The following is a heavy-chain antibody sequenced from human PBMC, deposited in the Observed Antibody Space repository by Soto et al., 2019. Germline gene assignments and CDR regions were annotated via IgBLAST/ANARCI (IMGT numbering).Heavy chain of an antibody. CDR2: ISSSGSTT. V-gene: IGHV3-48*03. D-gene: IGHD3-22*01. CDR1: GFTFSSYE. J-gene: IGHJ4*02. CDR3: AREENYYESSGYAGRYFDY. Sequence: GGSLRLSCEVSGFTFSSYEMSWVRQAPGKGLECIAYISSSGSTTDHADSVKGRFTVSRDNAKNSLYLEMNSLRVEDSGIYYCAREENYYESSGYAGRYFDYWGQGALITVSS.